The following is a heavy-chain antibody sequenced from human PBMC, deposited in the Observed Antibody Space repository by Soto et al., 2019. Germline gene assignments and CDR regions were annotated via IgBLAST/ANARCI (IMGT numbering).Heavy chain of an antibody. CDR2: ISYDGSNK. CDR1: GFTFSSYA. D-gene: IGHD2-2*01. V-gene: IGHV3-30-3*01. CDR3: ARGRVVVLPAAPFDY. Sequence: QVQLVESGGGVVQPGRSLRLSCAASGFTFSSYAMHWVRQAPGKGLEWVAVISYDGSNKYYADSVKGRFTISRDNSKNTLYLQMNSLRAEDTAVYYCARGRVVVLPAAPFDYWGQGTLVTVSS. J-gene: IGHJ4*02.